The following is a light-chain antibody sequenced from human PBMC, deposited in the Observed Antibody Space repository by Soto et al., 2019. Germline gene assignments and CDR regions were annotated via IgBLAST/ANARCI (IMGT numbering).Light chain of an antibody. CDR3: QQYHDWPLT. J-gene: IGKJ4*01. CDR2: GAS. V-gene: IGKV3D-15*01. Sequence: EIVMTQSPATLSVSPGEGATLSCRASQSVSTNLAWYQQKPGQAPRLLIDGASSRATGIPARFSGSGSGTEFTLTISSLQSEDLAVYFCQQYHDWPLTFGGGTKVEVK. CDR1: QSVSTN.